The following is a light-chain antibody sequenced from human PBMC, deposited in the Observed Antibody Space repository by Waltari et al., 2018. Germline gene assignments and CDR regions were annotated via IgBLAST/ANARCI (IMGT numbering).Light chain of an antibody. Sequence: EIVMTQSPATLSVSPGERAALSCRASQTVSHSVAWYQQKPGQAPRLPIYGASTRANGIPARFSGGGSETEFTLIISNLQSEDVAIYYCQQYNNWPKTFGQGTRVEFK. CDR1: QTVSHS. CDR3: QQYNNWPKT. V-gene: IGKV3-15*01. CDR2: GAS. J-gene: IGKJ1*01.